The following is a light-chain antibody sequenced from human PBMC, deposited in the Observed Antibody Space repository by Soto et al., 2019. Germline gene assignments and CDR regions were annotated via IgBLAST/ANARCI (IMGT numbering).Light chain of an antibody. CDR3: QQSYSTPLT. J-gene: IGKJ4*01. Sequence: DIPMTQSPSSLSAFVGDRVTITCLESQSISSSLTWYQQRPGKAPKLLSYAASSLQSGVPSRFSGSGFGGTDFTLTISSLQPEDFATDYCQQSYSTPLTFGGGPKVEIK. CDR1: QSISSS. V-gene: IGKV1-39*01. CDR2: AAS.